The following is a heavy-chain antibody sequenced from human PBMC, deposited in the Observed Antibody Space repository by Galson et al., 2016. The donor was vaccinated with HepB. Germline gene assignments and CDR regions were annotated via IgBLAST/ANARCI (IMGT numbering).Heavy chain of an antibody. CDR2: ISSSSRTI. J-gene: IGHJ4*02. V-gene: IGHV3-48*04. D-gene: IGHD1-7*01. Sequence: SLRLSCAASRFTFSSYSMSWVRQAPGKGLEWVSYISSSSRTIYYADSVKGRFTISRDNAKDSLYLQMNSLRADDTAGYYCARVNWNYGTGNFDYWGQGTLVTVSS. CDR3: ARVNWNYGTGNFDY. CDR1: RFTFSSYS.